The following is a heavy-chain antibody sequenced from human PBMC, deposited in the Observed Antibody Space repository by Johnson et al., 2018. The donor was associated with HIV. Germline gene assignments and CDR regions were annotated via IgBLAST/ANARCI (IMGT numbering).Heavy chain of an antibody. CDR3: ARACRDGYTCDAFDI. V-gene: IGHV3-66*01. D-gene: IGHD5-24*01. J-gene: IGHJ3*02. CDR2: IFSGGST. CDR1: GFTVSSNY. Sequence: VQLVESGGGLVQPGGSLRLSCAASGFTVSSNYMSWVRQAPGKGLEWVSVIFSGGSTYYAESVNGRFTISRDNSKNTLYLQMNSLRAEDTALYYCARACRDGYTCDAFDIWGQGTMVTVSS.